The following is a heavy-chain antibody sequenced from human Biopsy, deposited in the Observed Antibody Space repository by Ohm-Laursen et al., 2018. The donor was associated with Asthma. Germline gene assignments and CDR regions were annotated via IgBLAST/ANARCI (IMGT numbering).Heavy chain of an antibody. CDR2: IKHDGSEK. CDR3: ARTFHFWSPYHAEHYQL. Sequence: SLRLSCKASGFTFGDYWMSWVRQVPGKGLEWVANIKHDGSEKNHVDSLKGRFTISRDNAKNSLYLQMNSLRAEGTAVYYCARTFHFWSPYHAEHYQLWGQGTLVTVSS. CDR1: GFTFGDYW. V-gene: IGHV3-7*01. J-gene: IGHJ1*01. D-gene: IGHD3-3*02.